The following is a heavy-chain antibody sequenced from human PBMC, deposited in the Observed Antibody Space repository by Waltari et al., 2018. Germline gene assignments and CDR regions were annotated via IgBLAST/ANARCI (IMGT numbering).Heavy chain of an antibody. V-gene: IGHV3-30-3*01. CDR1: GFTLSSYA. D-gene: IGHD6-19*01. CDR3: ARARLIVAGVGDF. CDR2: ISSEGTKK. J-gene: IGHJ4*02. Sequence: QVQLVESGGGVVQPGKSLTLSCAASGFTLSSYAMHWVRQAPGKGLEWMSVISSEGTKKDYGDSVRGRFTVSRDNSKNTLFLQMNSLRPDDTAIYFCARARLIVAGVGDFWGQGTRVAVS.